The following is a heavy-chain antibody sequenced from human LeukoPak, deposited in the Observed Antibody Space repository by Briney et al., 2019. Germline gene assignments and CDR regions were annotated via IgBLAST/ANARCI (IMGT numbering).Heavy chain of an antibody. J-gene: IGHJ5*02. CDR1: GFTFSISA. V-gene: IGHV1-58*01. D-gene: IGHD2-2*01. Sequence: GASVKVSCKASGFTFSISAVQWVRQARGQRFEWIGWIGVGSGNTNYAERFQERVTITRDMSTSTAYMELSSLRSEDTAVYYCARTFSTSRQPNWFDPWGQGTLVTVSS. CDR2: IGVGSGNT. CDR3: ARTFSTSRQPNWFDP.